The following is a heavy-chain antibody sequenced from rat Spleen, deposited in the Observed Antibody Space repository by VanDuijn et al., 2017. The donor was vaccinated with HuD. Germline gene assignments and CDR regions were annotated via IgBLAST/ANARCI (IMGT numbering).Heavy chain of an antibody. Sequence: EVQLVESGGGLVQTGRSMKLSCAASGFTFSNYYMAWVRQAPTKGLAWIASISTGGGKTYYRDSVKGRFTISRDNSKNTQYLQMDRLRSEDTATYYCASVITEGRVRGYWYFDFWGPGTMVTVSS. CDR2: ISTGGGKT. D-gene: IGHD1-11*01. V-gene: IGHV5-25*01. CDR1: GFTFSNYY. CDR3: ASVITEGRVRGYWYFDF. J-gene: IGHJ1*01.